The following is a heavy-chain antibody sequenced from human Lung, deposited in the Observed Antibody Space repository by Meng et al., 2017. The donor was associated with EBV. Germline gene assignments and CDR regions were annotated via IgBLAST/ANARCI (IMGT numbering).Heavy chain of an antibody. CDR3: ASEFRSSGN. CDR2: IKSDGSAI. D-gene: IGHD3-22*01. V-gene: IGHV3-74*01. Sequence: EGHLVASGGGLVQPGGSLRLSCAASGFTLSRYWMHWVREVPGKGLVWVSCIKSDGSAISYADAVKGRFTISRDNAKNTMYLQMNSLRAEDTAMYYCASEFRSSGNWGQGTLVTVSS. J-gene: IGHJ4*02. CDR1: GFTLSRYW.